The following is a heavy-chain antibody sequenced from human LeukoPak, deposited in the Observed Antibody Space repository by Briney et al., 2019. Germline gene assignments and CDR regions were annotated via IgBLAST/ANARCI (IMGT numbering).Heavy chain of an antibody. CDR1: GYTFTGYY. CDR2: INPNSGGT. V-gene: IGHV1-2*02. J-gene: IGHJ5*02. D-gene: IGHD2-2*01. CDR3: ARERRYIVVVPAADITRNWFDP. Sequence: ASVTVSCKASGYTFTGYYMHWVRQAPGQGLEWMGWINPNSGGTNYAQKFQDRVTMTRDTSISTAYMELSRLRSDDTAVYYCARERRYIVVVPAADITRNWFDPWGQGTLVTVSS.